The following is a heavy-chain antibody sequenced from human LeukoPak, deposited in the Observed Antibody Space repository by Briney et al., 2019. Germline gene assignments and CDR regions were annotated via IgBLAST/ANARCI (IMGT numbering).Heavy chain of an antibody. D-gene: IGHD1-26*01. CDR2: INPSGGST. V-gene: IGHV1-46*01. CDR1: GYTFTSYY. CDR3: ARGEGWELYWGYYFDY. J-gene: IGHJ4*02. Sequence: ASVKVSCKASGYTFTSYYMHWVRQAPGQGLEWMGIINPSGGSTSYAQKFQGRVTMTRDTSTSTVYMELSSLRSEDTAVYYCARGEGWELYWGYYFDYWGQGTLVTVSS.